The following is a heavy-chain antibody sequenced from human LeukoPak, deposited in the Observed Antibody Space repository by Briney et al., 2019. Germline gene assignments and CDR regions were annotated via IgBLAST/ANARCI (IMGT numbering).Heavy chain of an antibody. CDR2: ISSSSSYI. D-gene: IGHD3-22*01. J-gene: IGHJ4*02. V-gene: IGHV3-21*01. CDR1: GFTFSSYS. CDR3: ARVRGSSGYSDY. Sequence: GGSLRLSCAASGFTFSSYSMNWVRQAPGKGLEGGSSISSSSSYIYYADSVKGRFTISRDNAKNSLYLQMNSLRAEDTAVYYCARVRGSSGYSDYWGQGTLVTVSS.